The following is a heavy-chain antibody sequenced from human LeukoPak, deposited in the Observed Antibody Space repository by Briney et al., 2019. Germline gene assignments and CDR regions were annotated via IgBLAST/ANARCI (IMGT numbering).Heavy chain of an antibody. D-gene: IGHD3-10*01. Sequence: PSETLSLTCTVSRGSLSSHSWSWIRQPPGKGLDWIGSVSYSGFTKYNPSLESRVSMSVDTSKDQFSLRLSSVTAADTAFYYCARATGGLTLFDYWGREPRSPSPQ. V-gene: IGHV4-59*11. CDR2: VSYSGFT. CDR3: ARATGGLTLFDY. CDR1: RGSLSSHS. J-gene: IGHJ4*02.